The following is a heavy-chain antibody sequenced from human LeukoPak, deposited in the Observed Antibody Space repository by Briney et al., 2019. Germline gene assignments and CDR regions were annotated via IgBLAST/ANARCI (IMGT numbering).Heavy chain of an antibody. CDR1: GFTFSRYT. J-gene: IGHJ4*02. V-gene: IGHV3-30-3*01. CDR3: ARDLGVHGWQTPLDY. D-gene: IGHD1-1*01. Sequence: GGSLRLSCAASGFTFSRYTLHWVRQAPGKGLEWVAVISYDGSNKYYADSVKGRFTISRDNSKNTLYLQMNSLRAEDTAVYYCARDLGVHGWQTPLDYWGQGTLVTVSS. CDR2: ISYDGSNK.